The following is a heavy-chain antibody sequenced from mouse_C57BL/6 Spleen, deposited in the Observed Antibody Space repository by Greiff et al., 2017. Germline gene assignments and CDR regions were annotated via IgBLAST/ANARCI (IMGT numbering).Heavy chain of an antibody. D-gene: IGHD1-1*01. CDR3: TRRDGSSSFAY. J-gene: IGHJ3*01. Sequence: VQLKESGPVLARPGASVKMSCKTSGYTFTSYCMHWVKQRPGQGLEWIGAIYPGNSVTSYNQKFKGKAKLTAVTSASAAYMELSSLTNEDAAVYYCTRRDGSSSFAYWGQGTLVTVSA. CDR1: GYTFTSYC. V-gene: IGHV1-5*01. CDR2: IYPGNSVT.